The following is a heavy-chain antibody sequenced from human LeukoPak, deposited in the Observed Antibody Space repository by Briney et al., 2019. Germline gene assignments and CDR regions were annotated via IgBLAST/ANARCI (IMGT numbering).Heavy chain of an antibody. CDR1: GYTFTSYD. J-gene: IGHJ6*03. V-gene: IGHV7-4-1*02. Sequence: GASVKVSCKASGYTFTSYDINWVRQAPGQGLEWMGWINTNTGNPTYAQGFTGRFVFSLDTSVSTAYLQISSLKAEDTAVYYCARDSNLYDFWSGYLYYYYYMDVWGKGTTVTVSS. CDR3: ARDSNLYDFWSGYLYYYYYMDV. D-gene: IGHD3-3*01. CDR2: INTNTGNP.